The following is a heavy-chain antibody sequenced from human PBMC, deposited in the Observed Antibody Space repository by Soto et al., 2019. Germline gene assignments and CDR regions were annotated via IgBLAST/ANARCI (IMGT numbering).Heavy chain of an antibody. J-gene: IGHJ4*02. CDR1: GYTFTSYA. D-gene: IGHD6-6*01. CDR3: ARDGEYSSSWPQYYFDY. V-gene: IGHV1-3*01. CDR2: INAGNGNT. Sequence: QVPLVQSGAEVKKPGASVKVSCKASGYTFTSYAMHWVRQAPGQRLEWMGWINAGNGNTKYSQKFQGRVNITRDTSASTAYMELSSLRSEDTAVYYCARDGEYSSSWPQYYFDYWGQGTLVTVSS.